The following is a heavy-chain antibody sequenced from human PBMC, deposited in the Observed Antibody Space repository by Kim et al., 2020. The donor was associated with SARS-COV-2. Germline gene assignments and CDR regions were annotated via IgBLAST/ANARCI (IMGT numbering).Heavy chain of an antibody. Sequence: ASVKVSCKASGYTFTSYAMNWVRQAPGQGLEWMGWINTNTGNPTYAQGFTGRFVFSLDTSVSTAYLQISSLKAEDTAVYYCARGGDYYYGSGSYGPYYYGMDVWGQGTTVTVSS. CDR3: ARGGDYYYGSGSYGPYYYGMDV. CDR1: GYTFTSYA. V-gene: IGHV7-4-1*02. J-gene: IGHJ6*02. D-gene: IGHD3-10*01. CDR2: INTNTGNP.